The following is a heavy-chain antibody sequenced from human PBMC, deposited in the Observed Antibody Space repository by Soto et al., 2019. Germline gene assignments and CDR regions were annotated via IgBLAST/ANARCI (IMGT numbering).Heavy chain of an antibody. CDR3: AKDTKRWLQLLFRFDY. CDR2: IYYSGST. CDR1: GGSISSSSYY. J-gene: IGHJ4*02. V-gene: IGHV4-39*02. D-gene: IGHD5-12*01. Sequence: PSETLSLTCIVSGGSISSSSYYWGWIRQPPGKGLEWIGSIYYSGSTYYNPSLKSRVTISVDTSKNQFSLKLSSVTAADTAVYYCAKDTKRWLQLLFRFDYWGQGTLVTVSS.